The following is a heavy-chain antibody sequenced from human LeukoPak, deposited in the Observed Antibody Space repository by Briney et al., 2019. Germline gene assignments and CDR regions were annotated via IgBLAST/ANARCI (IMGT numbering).Heavy chain of an antibody. CDR1: GGALSGYY. CDR3: AGVGYYDSSGLPLHAFDI. D-gene: IGHD3-22*01. Sequence: SETLSLTCTVSGGALSGYYWSWIRQPPGKGLEWIGYIYYSGSTNYNPSLKSRVTISVDTSKNQFSLKLRSVTAADTAVYYCAGVGYYDSSGLPLHAFDIWGQGTMVTVSS. CDR2: IYYSGST. J-gene: IGHJ3*02. V-gene: IGHV4-59*01.